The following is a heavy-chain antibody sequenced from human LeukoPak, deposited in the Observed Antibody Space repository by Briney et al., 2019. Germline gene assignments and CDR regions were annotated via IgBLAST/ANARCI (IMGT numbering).Heavy chain of an antibody. CDR2: FLAGDSDT. CDR1: GSRFTSSS. V-gene: IGHV5-51*01. CDR3: ARLAGGDSPPRRYAFDI. J-gene: IGHJ3*02. D-gene: IGHD3-16*01. Sequence: GEPLNISGKALGSRFTSSSIGGVGKLYGKGLGWIGIFLAGDSDTRYTPSFQGRVTISIDESITTAYVQLNSLKASDTAMYYCARLAGGDSPPRRYAFDIWGQGTMVTVSS.